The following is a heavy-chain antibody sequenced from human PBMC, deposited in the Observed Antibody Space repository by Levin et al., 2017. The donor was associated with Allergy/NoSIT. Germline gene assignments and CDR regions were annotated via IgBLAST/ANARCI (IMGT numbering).Heavy chain of an antibody. V-gene: IGHV4-39*01. CDR2: MYYSGNT. D-gene: IGHD6-13*01. Sequence: SCTVSGGSISSSRYYWAWIRQPPGKGLEWIGSMYYSGNTYYNPSLKSRVTISVDTSKNQFSLKLSSVTAADTAVYFCARPEQPLDVAFHIWGQGTVVTVSS. J-gene: IGHJ3*02. CDR3: ARPEQPLDVAFHI. CDR1: GGSISSSRYY.